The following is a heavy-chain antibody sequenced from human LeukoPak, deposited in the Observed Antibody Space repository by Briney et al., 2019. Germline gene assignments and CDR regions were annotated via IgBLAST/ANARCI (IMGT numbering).Heavy chain of an antibody. V-gene: IGHV1-18*01. CDR3: ARDPTNTSGRYAFFDD. CDR1: GYTFNKHG. CDR2: ISCYNGDT. J-gene: IGHJ4*02. Sequence: ASVKVSCKASGYTFNKHGISWVRQAPGQGLEWMGWISCYNGDTHYAQKFQGRVTMTTDTSTTTAYMELRSLRSDDTALYYCARDPTNTSGRYAFFDDWGQGTLVTVSS. D-gene: IGHD6-19*01.